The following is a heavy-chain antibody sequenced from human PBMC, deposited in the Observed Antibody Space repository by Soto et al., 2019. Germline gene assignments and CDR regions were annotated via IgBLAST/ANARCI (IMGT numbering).Heavy chain of an antibody. J-gene: IGHJ5*02. CDR3: ARGRYFDWPEDWFDP. D-gene: IGHD3-9*01. CDR2: INSDGSST. V-gene: IGHV3-74*01. Sequence: GGSHRHSSTASGGNFRSYWMHWVRQATGKGLVWVSRINSDGSSTSYADSVKGRFTISRDNAKNTLYLQMNSLRAEDTAVYYCARGRYFDWPEDWFDPWGQGTLVTVSS. CDR1: GGNFRSYW.